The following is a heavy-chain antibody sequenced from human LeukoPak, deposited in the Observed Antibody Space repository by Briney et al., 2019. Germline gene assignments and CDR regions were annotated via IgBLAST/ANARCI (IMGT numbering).Heavy chain of an antibody. CDR2: INSDGSST. CDR1: GFTFSSYW. J-gene: IGHJ4*02. CDR3: AKISLQPDNYYGSAPPYDY. V-gene: IGHV3-74*01. D-gene: IGHD3-10*01. Sequence: GGSLRLSCAASGFTFSSYWMHWVRQAPGKGLVWVSRINSDGSSTSYADSVKGRFTISRDNAKNTLYLQMNSLRAEDTAVYYCAKISLQPDNYYGSAPPYDYWGQGTLVTVSS.